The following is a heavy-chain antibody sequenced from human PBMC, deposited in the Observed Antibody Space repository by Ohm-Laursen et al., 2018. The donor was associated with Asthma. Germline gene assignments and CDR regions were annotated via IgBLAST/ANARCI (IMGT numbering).Heavy chain of an antibody. D-gene: IGHD6-13*01. Sequence: SLRLSCAASGFTFSDHYMSWIRQAPGKGLEWLSYISTSSTFTSYADSVKGRFTISRDNAKNSLFLQMNTLRAEDSAVYYCARGTYSGSWYYFFDYWGQGALLTVSS. CDR3: ARGTYSGSWYYFFDY. CDR2: ISTSSTFT. J-gene: IGHJ4*02. V-gene: IGHV3-11*06. CDR1: GFTFSDHY.